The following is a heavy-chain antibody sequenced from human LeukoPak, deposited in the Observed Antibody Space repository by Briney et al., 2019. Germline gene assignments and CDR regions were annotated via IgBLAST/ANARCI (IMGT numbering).Heavy chain of an antibody. D-gene: IGHD6-13*01. CDR2: MNPNSGNT. V-gene: IGHV1-8*01. Sequence: GASVKVSCKASGYTFTSYDINWVRQAPGQGLEWMGWMNPNSGNTGYAQKFQGRVSMTRNTSISTAYMELSSLRSEDTAVYYCARASSSWYYYYYMDVWGKGTTVTISS. J-gene: IGHJ6*03. CDR1: GYTFTSYD. CDR3: ARASSSWYYYYYMDV.